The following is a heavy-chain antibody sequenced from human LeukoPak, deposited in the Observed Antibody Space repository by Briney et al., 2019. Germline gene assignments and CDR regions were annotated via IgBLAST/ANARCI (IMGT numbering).Heavy chain of an antibody. D-gene: IGHD1-1*01. CDR2: IYPGDSDT. CDR3: ARRLSGADAFDI. J-gene: IGHJ3*02. Sequence: GQSLKIACKGSGYSFTSYWMRWARQMPGKGLEWMGIIYPGDSDTRYSPSFQGQVTISAHKSISTAYLQWSSRKASDTAMYYCARRLSGADAFDIWGQGTMVTVSS. V-gene: IGHV5-51*01. CDR1: GYSFTSYW.